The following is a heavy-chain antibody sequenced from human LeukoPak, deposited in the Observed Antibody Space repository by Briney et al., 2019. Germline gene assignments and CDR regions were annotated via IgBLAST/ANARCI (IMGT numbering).Heavy chain of an antibody. J-gene: IGHJ3*02. Sequence: PSETLSLTCTVSGGSISSHYWSWIRQPPGKGLEWIGYIYYSGSTNYNPSLKSRVTISVDTSKNQFSLKLTSVTAADTAVYYCARWVVVDRSEDAFDIWGQGTMVTVSS. CDR2: IYYSGST. V-gene: IGHV4-59*11. D-gene: IGHD2-21*01. CDR3: ARWVVVDRSEDAFDI. CDR1: GGSISSHY.